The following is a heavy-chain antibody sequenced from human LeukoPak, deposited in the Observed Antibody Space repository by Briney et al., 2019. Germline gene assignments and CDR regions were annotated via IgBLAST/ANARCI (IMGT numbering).Heavy chain of an antibody. D-gene: IGHD2-21*01. J-gene: IGHJ5*02. V-gene: IGHV4-34*01. CDR3: ASDSLVGWFDP. CDR1: GGSFSGYY. Sequence: SETLSLTCAVSGGSFSGYYWSWIRQPPGKGLEWIGEINHSGSTNYNPSLKSRVTISVDTSKNQFSLKLSSVTAADTAVYYCASDSLVGWFDPWGQGTLVTVSS. CDR2: INHSGST.